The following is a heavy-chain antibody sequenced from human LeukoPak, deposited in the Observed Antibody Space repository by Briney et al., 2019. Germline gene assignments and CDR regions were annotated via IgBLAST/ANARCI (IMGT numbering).Heavy chain of an antibody. V-gene: IGHV3-48*03. CDR2: ISGSGGAI. J-gene: IGHJ4*02. CDR1: GFTLSTYE. CDR3: ARRYCSSTTCTLDY. Sequence: GGSLRLSCAASGFTLSTYEMNWVRQAPGKGLEWVSHISGSGGAIYYADSVKGRFTISRDNAKNSLYLQMNSLRAEDTAVYYCARRYCSSTTCTLDYWGQGTLVTVSS. D-gene: IGHD2-2*01.